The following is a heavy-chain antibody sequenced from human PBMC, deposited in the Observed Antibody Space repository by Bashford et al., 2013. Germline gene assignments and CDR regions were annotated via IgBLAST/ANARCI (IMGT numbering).Heavy chain of an antibody. V-gene: IGHV1-18*01. J-gene: IGHJ3*02. Sequence: WVRQAPGQGLEWMGWISAYNGNTNYAQKLQGRVTMTTDTSTSTAYMELRSLRSDDTAVYYCARDIVVVVAATQGDAFDIWGQGTMVTVSS. D-gene: IGHD2-15*01. CDR3: ARDIVVVVAATQGDAFDI. CDR2: ISAYNGNT.